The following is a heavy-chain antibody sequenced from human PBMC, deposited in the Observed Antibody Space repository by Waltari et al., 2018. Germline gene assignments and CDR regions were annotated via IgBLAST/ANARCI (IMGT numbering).Heavy chain of an antibody. CDR2: IYHSGTT. V-gene: IGHV4-38-2*01. Sequence: QVRLQESGPGLVKPSETLSLICAVSGYSISSGYYWGWLRQPPGAGLEWIGSIYHSGTTYYNPPLKSRVTVSADTSKNQFSLKLSSVTAADTAVYYCASAKRGIVGATLDYWGQGTLVTVSS. CDR1: GYSISSGYY. CDR3: ASAKRGIVGATLDY. D-gene: IGHD1-26*01. J-gene: IGHJ4*02.